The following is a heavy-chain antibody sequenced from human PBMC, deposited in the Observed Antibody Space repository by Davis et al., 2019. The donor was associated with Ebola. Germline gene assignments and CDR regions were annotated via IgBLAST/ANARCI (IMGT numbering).Heavy chain of an antibody. CDR3: ARGGASSKFFDY. CDR1: GTSLSSGSYY. V-gene: IGHV4-61*01. Sequence: PSETLSLTCSVSGTSLSSGSYYWSWIRQPPGKGLEWIGYIYSSGSTNYNPSLKSRVTISLDTSKNQFSLTLSSVTAADTAVYFCARGGASSKFFDYWGQGTLVTVSS. J-gene: IGHJ4*02. D-gene: IGHD3-16*01. CDR2: IYSSGST.